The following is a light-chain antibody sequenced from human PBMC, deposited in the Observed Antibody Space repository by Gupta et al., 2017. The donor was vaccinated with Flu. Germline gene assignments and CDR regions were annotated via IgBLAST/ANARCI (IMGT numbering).Light chain of an antibody. J-gene: IGKJ3*01. CDR3: QQRYSSTPLFT. CDR2: AAS. V-gene: IGKV1-39*01. CDR1: QSISSY. Sequence: DIQMTQSPSSLSASVGDRVTITCRASQSISSYLNWYQKKPGKAPKLLIYAASSLQSGVPSRFSGSGGGTDFTLTISSRQPEDFAAYYCQQRYSSTPLFTFGHGTKVDIK.